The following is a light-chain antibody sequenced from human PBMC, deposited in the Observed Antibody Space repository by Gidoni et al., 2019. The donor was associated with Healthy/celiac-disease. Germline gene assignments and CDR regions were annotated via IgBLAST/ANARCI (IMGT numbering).Light chain of an antibody. CDR2: DAS. V-gene: IGKV1-33*01. J-gene: IGKJ2*01. CDR3: QQYDNLPYT. CDR1: QDISNY. Sequence: DIQRTQSPSSLSASVGDRVTITSQASQDISNYLNWYQQKPGKAPKLLIYDASNLETGVPSRFSGSGSGTDFTFTISSLQPEDIATYYCQQYDNLPYTFGQGTKLEIK.